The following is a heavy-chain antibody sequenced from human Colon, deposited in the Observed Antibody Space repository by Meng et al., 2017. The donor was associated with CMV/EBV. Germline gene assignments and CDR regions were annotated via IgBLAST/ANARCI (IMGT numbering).Heavy chain of an antibody. J-gene: IGHJ4*02. V-gene: IGHV3-21*01. CDR1: GFTFDTYS. Sequence: GESLKISCAASGFTFDTYSMNWVRQAPGKGLEWVSSITHSSSYIYYADSLKGRFTISRDNAKNSLFLQMNSLRAEDTAVYYCARGTDFDYWGQGTLVTVSS. CDR2: ITHSSSYI. D-gene: IGHD2-2*01. CDR3: ARGTDFDY.